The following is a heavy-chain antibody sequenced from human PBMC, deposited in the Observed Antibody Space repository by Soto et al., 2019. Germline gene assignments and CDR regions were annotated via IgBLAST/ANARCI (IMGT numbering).Heavy chain of an antibody. CDR2: ISAYNGNT. J-gene: IGHJ4*02. V-gene: IGHV1-18*01. CDR3: ARDLSSGYDLAIATY. CDR1: GYTFTSYG. D-gene: IGHD5-12*01. Sequence: QVQLVQSGAEVKKPGASVKVSCKASGYTFTSYGIIWVRQAPGQGLEWMGWISAYNGNTNYAQKLQGRVTMTTDTSTSTAYMELRSLRSDDTAVYYCARDLSSGYDLAIATYWGQGTLVTVSS.